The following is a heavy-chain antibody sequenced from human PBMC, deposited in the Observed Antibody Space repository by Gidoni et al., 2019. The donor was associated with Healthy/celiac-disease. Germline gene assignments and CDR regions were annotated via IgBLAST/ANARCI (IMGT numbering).Heavy chain of an antibody. CDR1: GYSFTSYW. J-gene: IGHJ3*02. CDR3: ARHSPDIVATVGAFDI. Sequence: EVQLVQSGAEVKKPGESLRLSCKGSGYSFTSYWISWVRQMPGKGLEWMGRIDPSDSYTNYSPSFQGHVTISADKSISTAYLQWSSLKASDTAMYYCARHSPDIVATVGAFDIWGQGTMVTVSS. V-gene: IGHV5-10-1*03. CDR2: IDPSDSYT. D-gene: IGHD5-12*01.